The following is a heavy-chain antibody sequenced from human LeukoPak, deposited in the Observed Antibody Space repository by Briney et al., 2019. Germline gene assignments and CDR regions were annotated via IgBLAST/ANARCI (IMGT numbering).Heavy chain of an antibody. D-gene: IGHD3-22*01. CDR3: ARDSVINWFDP. Sequence: PSETLSLTCAVYGGSFSGYYWSWIRQPPGKGLEWIGEINHSGSTNYNPSLKSRVTMSLDTSKNQFSLKLTSVTAADTAVYYCARDSVINWFDPWGQGTLVTVSS. CDR1: GGSFSGYY. J-gene: IGHJ5*02. CDR2: INHSGST. V-gene: IGHV4-34*01.